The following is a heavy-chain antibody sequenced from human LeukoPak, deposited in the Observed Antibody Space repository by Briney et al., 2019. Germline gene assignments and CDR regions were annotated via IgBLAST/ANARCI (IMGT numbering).Heavy chain of an antibody. V-gene: IGHV3-30*18. CDR2: ISYDGSNE. CDR1: GFTFSSYG. J-gene: IGHJ4*02. Sequence: RGGSLRLSCAASGFTFSSYGMHWVRQAPGKGLEWVAVISYDGSNEYYADSVKGRFTISRDNSKNTLYLQMSSLRAEDTAVYYCAKEFNRGLPDYWGQGILVTVPS. D-gene: IGHD2-21*01. CDR3: AKEFNRGLPDY.